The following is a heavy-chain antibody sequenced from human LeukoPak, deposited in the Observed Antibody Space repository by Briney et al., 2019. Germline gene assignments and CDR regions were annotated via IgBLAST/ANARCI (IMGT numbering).Heavy chain of an antibody. D-gene: IGHD3-22*01. CDR2: ISWNSGSI. Sequence: PGGSLRLSCAASGFTFDDYAMHWVRQAPGKGLEWVSGISWNSGSIGYADSVKGRFTISRDNAKNSLYLQMNSLRAEDTALYYCAKAYYYDSSGYYWSWGQGTLVTVSS. CDR3: AKAYYYDSSGYYWS. J-gene: IGHJ4*02. V-gene: IGHV3-9*01. CDR1: GFTFDDYA.